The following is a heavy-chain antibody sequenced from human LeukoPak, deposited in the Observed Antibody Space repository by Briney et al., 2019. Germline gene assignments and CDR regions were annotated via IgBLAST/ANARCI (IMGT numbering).Heavy chain of an antibody. CDR1: GLTISSYS. D-gene: IGHD3-10*01. J-gene: IGHJ4*02. CDR2: ISSSSSTI. Sequence: PGGSLRLSCAASGLTISSYSMNWVRQAPGKGLQWVSYISSSSSTIYYADSVKGRFTISRDNAKNSLYLQMDSLRAEDTAVYYCARALWFGETFPACWGQGTLVTVSS. V-gene: IGHV3-48*01. CDR3: ARALWFGETFPAC.